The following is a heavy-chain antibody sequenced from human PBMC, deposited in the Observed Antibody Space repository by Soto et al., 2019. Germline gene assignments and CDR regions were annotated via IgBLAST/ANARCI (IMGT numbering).Heavy chain of an antibody. CDR3: ARADHYFGSRGATNFDN. CDR1: GGPMSSFY. V-gene: IGHV4-59*01. Sequence: SETLSLTCSVSGGPMSSFYWSWIRQPPGKGLEWIGYIYYGGSTNYNPSLKSRVTMSVDRSNNQISLRLTSVTAADTALYFCARADHYFGSRGATNFDNCGLGILLTISS. CDR2: IYYGGST. D-gene: IGHD3-10*01. J-gene: IGHJ4*02.